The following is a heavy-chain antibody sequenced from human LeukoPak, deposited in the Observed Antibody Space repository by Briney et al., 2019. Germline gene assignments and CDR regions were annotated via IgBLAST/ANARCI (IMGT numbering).Heavy chain of an antibody. V-gene: IGHV1-2*02. CDR1: GYTFTGYY. J-gene: IGHJ4*02. CDR3: ARGPRLKGCSSTSCYFVFVY. Sequence: ASVKVSCKASGYTFTGYYMHWVRQAPGQGLEWMGWINPNSGGTNYAQKFQGRVTMTRDTSIGTAYMELSRLRSDDTAVYYCARGPRLKGCSSTSCYFVFVYWGQGTLVTVSS. D-gene: IGHD2-2*01. CDR2: INPNSGGT.